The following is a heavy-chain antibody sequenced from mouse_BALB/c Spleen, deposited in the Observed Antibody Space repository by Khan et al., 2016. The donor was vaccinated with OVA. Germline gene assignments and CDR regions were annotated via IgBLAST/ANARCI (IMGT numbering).Heavy chain of an antibody. Sequence: QIQLVQSGPELKKPGETVKISCKASGYTFTNYGMNWVKQAPGKGLKWMGWINTYTGEPTYADDFKGRFAFSLETSASTAYLQINNLKNADTATYFCARFHGGYWGQGTTLTVAS. J-gene: IGHJ2*01. CDR3: ARFHGGY. CDR1: GYTFTNYG. V-gene: IGHV9-3-1*01. CDR2: INTYTGEP.